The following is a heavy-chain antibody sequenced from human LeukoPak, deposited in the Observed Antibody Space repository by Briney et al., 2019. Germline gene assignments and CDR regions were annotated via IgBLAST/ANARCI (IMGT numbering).Heavy chain of an antibody. J-gene: IGHJ4*02. CDR2: IHYSGNT. D-gene: IGHD3-22*01. CDR1: DDSISSVGYY. Sequence: PSETLPLTCTVSDDSISSVGYYWTWIRQYPGKGLEWIGYIHYSGNTYYNPSLKSRVTISVDTSKNHFSLRLSSVTAADTAVYYCASGNGYYYRYFDYWGQGTLVTVSS. CDR3: ASGNGYYYRYFDY. V-gene: IGHV4-31*03.